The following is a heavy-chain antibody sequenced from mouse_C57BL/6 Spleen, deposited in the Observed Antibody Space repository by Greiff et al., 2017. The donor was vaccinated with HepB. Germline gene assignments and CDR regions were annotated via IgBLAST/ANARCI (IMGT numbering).Heavy chain of an antibody. CDR2: IHPNSGST. Sequence: VQLQQSGAELVKPGASVKLSCKASGYTFTSYWMHWVKQRPGQGLEWIGMIHPNSGSTNYNEKFKSKATLTVDKSSSTAYMQLSSLTPEDSAVYYCARERDYDGYYWGQGTTLTVSS. D-gene: IGHD2-3*01. J-gene: IGHJ2*01. CDR1: GYTFTSYW. V-gene: IGHV1-64*01. CDR3: ARERDYDGYY.